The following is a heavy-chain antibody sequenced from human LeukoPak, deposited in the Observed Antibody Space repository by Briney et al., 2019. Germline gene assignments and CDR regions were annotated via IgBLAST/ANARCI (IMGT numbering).Heavy chain of an antibody. V-gene: IGHV4-4*02. CDR2: IYHSGTT. Sequence: SGTLSLTCAVSGDSITTHWWSWVRQPPGKGLEWIGEIYHSGTTNSNPSLKSRVTISVDKSKNQFSLKLNSVTAADTAVYYCARHIAIAGLRGFDYWGQGTLVTVSS. J-gene: IGHJ4*02. CDR1: GDSITTHW. CDR3: ARHIAIAGLRGFDY. D-gene: IGHD6-19*01.